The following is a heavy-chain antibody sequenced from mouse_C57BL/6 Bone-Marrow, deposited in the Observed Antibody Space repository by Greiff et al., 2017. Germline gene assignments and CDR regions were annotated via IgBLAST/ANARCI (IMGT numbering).Heavy chain of an antibody. V-gene: IGHV5-6*02. J-gene: IGHJ4*01. CDR3: ARQDYGSRYVPHYYAMDY. D-gene: IGHD1-1*01. CDR2: ISSGGSYT. Sequence: DVKLVESGGDLVKPGGSLKLSCAASGFTFSSYGMSWVRQTPDKRLEWVATISSGGSYTYYPDSVKGRFTISRDNAKNTLYLQMSSLKSEDTAMYYCARQDYGSRYVPHYYAMDYWGQGASVTVSS. CDR1: GFTFSSYG.